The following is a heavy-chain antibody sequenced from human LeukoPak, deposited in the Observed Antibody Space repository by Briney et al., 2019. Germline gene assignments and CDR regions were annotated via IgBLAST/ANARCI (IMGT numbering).Heavy chain of an antibody. CDR2: ISSSGNTI. Sequence: GGSLRLSCAASGFTFRSYEMNWVRQAPGKGLEWVSYISSSGNTIYYADSVKGRFTISRDNAKNSLFLHMNSLRAEDTAVYYCAKGARWELPLDYWGQGTLVTVSS. CDR3: AKGARWELPLDY. V-gene: IGHV3-48*03. D-gene: IGHD1-26*01. J-gene: IGHJ4*02. CDR1: GFTFRSYE.